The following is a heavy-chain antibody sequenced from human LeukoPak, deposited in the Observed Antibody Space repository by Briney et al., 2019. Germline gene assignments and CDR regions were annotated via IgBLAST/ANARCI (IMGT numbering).Heavy chain of an antibody. CDR2: IRYDGSNK. J-gene: IGHJ1*01. D-gene: IGHD3-9*01. CDR1: GFTFSSYG. CDR3: AKEALRYFDWYKQIATRRGEYFQH. V-gene: IGHV3-30*02. Sequence: GGSLRLSCAASGFTFSSYGMHWVRQAPGKGLEWVAFIRYDGSNKYYADSVKGRFTISSDNSKNTLYLQMNSLRAEDTAVYYCAKEALRYFDWYKQIATRRGEYFQHWGQGTLVTVSS.